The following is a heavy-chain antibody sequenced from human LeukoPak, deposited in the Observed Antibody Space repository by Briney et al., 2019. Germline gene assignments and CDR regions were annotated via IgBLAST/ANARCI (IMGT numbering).Heavy chain of an antibody. Sequence: GGSLRLSCAASGFTFSSYAMHWVRQAPGKGLEWVAVISYDGSNKYYADSVRGRFTISRDNSKNTLYLQMNSLRAEDTAVYYCAKDRGYSYLHDAFDIWGQGTMVTVSS. V-gene: IGHV3-30-3*01. CDR3: AKDRGYSYLHDAFDI. CDR1: GFTFSSYA. J-gene: IGHJ3*02. D-gene: IGHD5-18*01. CDR2: ISYDGSNK.